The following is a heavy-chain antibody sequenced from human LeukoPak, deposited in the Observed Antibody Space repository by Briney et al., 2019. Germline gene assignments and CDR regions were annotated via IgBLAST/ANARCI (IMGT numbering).Heavy chain of an antibody. J-gene: IGHJ4*02. CDR3: VKRYASSSGGKYFDY. CDR1: GFTFAGNA. D-gene: IGHD6-6*01. CDR2: ISAGDGSS. V-gene: IGHV3-23*01. Sequence: PGGSLRLSCATSGFTFAGNAMSWVRQSPGKGLEWVSGISAGDGSSHYADSVKGRFTISVDNSKNTLYLQMNSLRAEDTAVYYCVKRYASSSGGKYFDYWGQGTLVTVSS.